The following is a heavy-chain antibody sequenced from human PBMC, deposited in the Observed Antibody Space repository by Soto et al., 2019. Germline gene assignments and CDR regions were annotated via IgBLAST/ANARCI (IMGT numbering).Heavy chain of an antibody. V-gene: IGHV3-23*01. J-gene: IGHJ4*02. D-gene: IGHD3-10*01. CDR3: AKDKGGLWFGELLPFDY. CDR1: GFTFSSYA. CDR2: ISGSGGST. Sequence: PGGSLRLSCAASGFTFSSYAMSWVRQAPGKGLEWASAISGSGGSTYYADSVKGRFTISRDNSKNTLYLQMNSLRAEDTAVYYCAKDKGGLWFGELLPFDYWGQGTLVTVSS.